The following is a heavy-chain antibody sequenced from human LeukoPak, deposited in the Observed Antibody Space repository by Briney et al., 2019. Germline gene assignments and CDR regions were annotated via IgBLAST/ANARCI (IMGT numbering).Heavy chain of an antibody. Sequence: ASVKVSCQASGYTFTSYDINWVRQATGQGLEWMGWMNPNSGNTGYAQKFQGRVTITRNTSISTAYMELSSLRSEDTAVYYCARGRRYFDILRYYYYMDVWGKGTTVTVSS. CDR3: ARGRRYFDILRYYYYMDV. CDR2: MNPNSGNT. J-gene: IGHJ6*03. D-gene: IGHD3-9*01. V-gene: IGHV1-8*03. CDR1: GYTFTSYD.